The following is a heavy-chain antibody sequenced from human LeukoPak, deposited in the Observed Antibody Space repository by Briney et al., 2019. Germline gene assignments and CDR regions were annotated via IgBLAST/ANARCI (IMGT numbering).Heavy chain of an antibody. J-gene: IGHJ6*04. CDR2: ISSSSSYI. V-gene: IGHV3-21*01. Sequence: PGGSLRLSCAASGFTFSSYSMNWIRQAPGKGLEWVSSISSSSSYIYYADSVKGRFTISRDNAKNSLYLQMNSLRAEDTAVYYCAELGITMIGGVWGKGTTVTISS. CDR1: GFTFSSYS. CDR3: AELGITMIGGV. D-gene: IGHD3-10*02.